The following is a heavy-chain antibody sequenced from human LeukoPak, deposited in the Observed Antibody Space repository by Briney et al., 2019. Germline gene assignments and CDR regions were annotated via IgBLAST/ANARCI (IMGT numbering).Heavy chain of an antibody. V-gene: IGHV3-66*01. CDR3: ARGFSDNTQPFDP. CDR2: IQSGGST. J-gene: IGHJ5*02. D-gene: IGHD1-14*01. Sequence: KGLEWVSLIQSGGSTFYADSVKGRFTISRDNSKNILYLQMNSLRAEDTAVYYCARGFSDNTQPFDPWGQGTLVTVSS.